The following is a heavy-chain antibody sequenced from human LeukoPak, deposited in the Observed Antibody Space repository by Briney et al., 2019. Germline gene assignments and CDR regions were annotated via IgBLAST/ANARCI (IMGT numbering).Heavy chain of an antibody. J-gene: IGHJ4*02. CDR3: ARDYRKSDCSGGSCYPDY. CDR1: GFTFSSYG. D-gene: IGHD2-15*01. Sequence: GGSLRLSCAASGFTFSSYGMHWVRQAPGKGLEWVAVISYDGSNKYYADSVKGRFTISRDNSKNTLYLQMNSLRAEDTAVYYCARDYRKSDCSGGSCYPDYWGQGTLVTVSS. CDR2: ISYDGSNK. V-gene: IGHV3-30*03.